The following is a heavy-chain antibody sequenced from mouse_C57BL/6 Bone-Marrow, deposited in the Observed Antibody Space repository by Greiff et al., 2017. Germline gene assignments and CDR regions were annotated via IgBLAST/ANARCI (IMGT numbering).Heavy chain of an antibody. Sequence: QVQLKESGPGLVQPSQSLSITCTVSGFSLTSYGVHWVRQSPGKGLEWLGVIWSGGSTDYNAAFISRLSISKDNSKSQVFFKMNSLQADDTAIYYCARNFYYSNYVGGAMDYWGQGTSVTVSS. J-gene: IGHJ4*01. CDR2: IWSGGST. CDR1: GFSLTSYG. D-gene: IGHD2-5*01. CDR3: ARNFYYSNYVGGAMDY. V-gene: IGHV2-2*01.